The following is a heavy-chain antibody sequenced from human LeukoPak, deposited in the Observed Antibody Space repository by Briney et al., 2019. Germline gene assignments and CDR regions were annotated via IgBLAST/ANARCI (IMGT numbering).Heavy chain of an antibody. CDR1: GGTFSSYA. CDR2: IIPIFGTA. Sequence: VASVKVSCKASGGTFSSYAISWVGQAPGQGLEWMGGIIPIFGTANYAQKFQGRVTITADESTSTAYMELSSLRSEDTAVYYCAMASGSYYGNFDYWGQGTLVTVSS. D-gene: IGHD1-26*01. V-gene: IGHV1-69*01. CDR3: AMASGSYYGNFDY. J-gene: IGHJ4*02.